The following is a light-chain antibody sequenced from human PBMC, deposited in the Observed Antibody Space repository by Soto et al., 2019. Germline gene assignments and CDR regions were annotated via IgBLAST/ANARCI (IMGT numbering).Light chain of an antibody. CDR2: EVS. V-gene: IGLV2-14*01. CDR3: SSYTSSSTPYV. Sequence: QSVRTQPASVSGSPGQSITISCTGTSSDVGGYNYVSWYQQHPGKAPKLMIYEVSNRPSGVSNRFSGSKSGNTASLTISGLQAEDEAYYYCSSYTSSSTPYVFGTGTQLTIL. J-gene: IGLJ1*01. CDR1: SSDVGGYNY.